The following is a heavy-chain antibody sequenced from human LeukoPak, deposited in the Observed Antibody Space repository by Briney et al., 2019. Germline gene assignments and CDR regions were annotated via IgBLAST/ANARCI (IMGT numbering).Heavy chain of an antibody. CDR1: GFTFNTFN. V-gene: IGHV3-21*01. Sequence: GGSLRLSCAASGFTFNTFNMNWVRQAPGKGLEWVSSITSGGDYIYYADSVKGRFTTSRDNAKNSLPLQLHSLRVEDTAVYYCARGHYDVLAASYKWTPDYWGQGTLVTVSS. J-gene: IGHJ4*02. CDR3: ARGHYDVLAASYKWTPDY. D-gene: IGHD3-9*01. CDR2: ITSGGDYI.